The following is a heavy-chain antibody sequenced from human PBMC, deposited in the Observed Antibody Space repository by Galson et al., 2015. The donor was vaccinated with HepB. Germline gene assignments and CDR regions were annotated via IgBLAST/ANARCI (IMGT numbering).Heavy chain of an antibody. CDR2: IKQDGSEK. Sequence: SLRLSCAASGFMFSSYWMTWVRQAPGKGLEWVANIKQDGSEKYYVDSVKGRFSIYRDNDKNSLFLQMNSFRAEDTAVYYCARDHPYDFWSGRLDVWGKGTTVTVSS. D-gene: IGHD3-3*01. V-gene: IGHV3-7*03. CDR3: ARDHPYDFWSGRLDV. J-gene: IGHJ6*04. CDR1: GFMFSSYW.